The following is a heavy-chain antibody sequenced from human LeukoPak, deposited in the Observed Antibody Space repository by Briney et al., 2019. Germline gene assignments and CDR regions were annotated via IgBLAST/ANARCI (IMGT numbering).Heavy chain of an antibody. Sequence: SETLSLTCTVSGDSISTYYWSWIRQPPGKGLEWIGCIYYSGYTNYKSSLKSRVTISVDTSKNQFSLKLSSVTAADTAVYYCARTTMVRGTYYMDVWGKGTTVTVSS. D-gene: IGHD3-10*01. J-gene: IGHJ6*03. CDR3: ARTTMVRGTYYMDV. CDR2: IYYSGYT. CDR1: GDSISTYY. V-gene: IGHV4-59*01.